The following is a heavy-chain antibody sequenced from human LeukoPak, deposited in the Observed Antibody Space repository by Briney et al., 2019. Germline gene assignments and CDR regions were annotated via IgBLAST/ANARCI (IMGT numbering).Heavy chain of an antibody. CDR3: ARDLYFGSRDFDY. V-gene: IGHV3-48*03. CDR1: GFTFNNYE. D-gene: IGHD3-9*01. CDR2: ISSTGNTK. Sequence: PGGSLRLSSAASGFTFNNYEMNWVRQAPGKGLEWVSYISSTGNTKYYADSVKGRFTISRDIAKNSLYLQMNSLRAEDTGVYYCARDLYFGSRDFDYWGQGTLVTVSS. J-gene: IGHJ4*02.